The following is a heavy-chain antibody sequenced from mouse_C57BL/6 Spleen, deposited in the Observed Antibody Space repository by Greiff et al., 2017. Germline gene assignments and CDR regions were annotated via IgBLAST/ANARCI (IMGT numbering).Heavy chain of an antibody. CDR2: INPSNGGT. V-gene: IGHV1-53*01. D-gene: IGHD1-1*01. CDR3: AREVTVGYGSSYWYFDV. CDR1: GYTFTSYW. Sequence: QVQLQQPGTELVKPGASVKLSCKASGYTFTSYWMHWVKQRPGQGLEWIGNINPSNGGTNYNEKFKSKATLTVDKSSSTAYMQLGSLTAEDSAVYYCAREVTVGYGSSYWYFDVWGTGTTVTVSS. J-gene: IGHJ1*03.